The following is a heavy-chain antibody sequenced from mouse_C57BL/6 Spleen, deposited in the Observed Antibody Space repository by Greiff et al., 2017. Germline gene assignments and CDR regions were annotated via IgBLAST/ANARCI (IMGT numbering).Heavy chain of an antibody. CDR3: ARRNSSGFDY. J-gene: IGHJ2*01. Sequence: EVMLVESGGDLVKPGGSLKLSCAASGFTFSSYGMSWVRQTPDKRLEWVATISSGGSSTYYPDSVKGRFTISRDNAKNTLYLQMSSLKSEDTAMYYCARRNSSGFDYWGQGTTLTVSS. CDR2: ISSGGSST. CDR1: GFTFSSYG. V-gene: IGHV5-6*02. D-gene: IGHD3-2*02.